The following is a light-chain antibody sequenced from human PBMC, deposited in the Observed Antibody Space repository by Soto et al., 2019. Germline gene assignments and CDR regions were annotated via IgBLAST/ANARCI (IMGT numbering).Light chain of an antibody. J-gene: IGLJ1*01. CDR1: SSDVGGYNY. CDR3: CSYTTSNTSQIV. CDR2: DVS. Sequence: SVLTQPASVSGSPGQSITISCTGTSSDVGGYNYVSWYQQHPGKAPKFMIYDVSNRPSGVSNRFSGSKSGNTASLTISGLQAEDEADYYCCSYTTSNTSQIVVGTGTKVT. V-gene: IGLV2-14*01.